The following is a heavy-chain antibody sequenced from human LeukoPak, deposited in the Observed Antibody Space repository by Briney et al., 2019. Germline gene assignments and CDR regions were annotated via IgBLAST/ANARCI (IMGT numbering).Heavy chain of an antibody. J-gene: IGHJ5*02. D-gene: IGHD3-3*01. V-gene: IGHV1-69*06. Sequence: ALVKVSCKASGGTFSSYAISWVRQAPGQGLEWMGGIIPIFGTANYAQKFQGRVTITADKSTSTAYMELSSLRSEDTAVYYCARARNYDFWSDPPSWFDPWGQGTLVTVSS. CDR3: ARARNYDFWSDPPSWFDP. CDR1: GGTFSSYA. CDR2: IIPIFGTA.